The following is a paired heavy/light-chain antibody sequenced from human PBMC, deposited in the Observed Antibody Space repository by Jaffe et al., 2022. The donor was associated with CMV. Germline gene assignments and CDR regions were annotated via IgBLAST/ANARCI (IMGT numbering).Heavy chain of an antibody. CDR1: GFTFSSYA. CDR3: AKDRGDFWSGYYYYYGMDV. V-gene: IGHV3-23*01. CDR2: ISGSGGST. Sequence: EVQLLESGGGLVQPGGSLRLSCAASGFTFSSYAMSWVRQAPGKGLEWVSAISGSGGSTYYADSVKGRFTISRDNSKNTLYLQMNSLRAEDTAVYYCAKDRGDFWSGYYYYYGMDVWGQGTTVTVSS. J-gene: IGHJ6*02. D-gene: IGHD3-3*01.
Light chain of an antibody. Sequence: SYELTQPPSVSVSPGQTASITCSGDKLGDKYACWYQQKPGQSPVLVIYQDSKRPSGIPERFSGSNSGNTATLTISGTQAMDEADYYCQAWDSSTHNYVFGTGTKVTVL. CDR3: QAWDSSTHNYV. J-gene: IGLJ1*01. CDR1: KLGDKY. V-gene: IGLV3-1*01. CDR2: QDS.